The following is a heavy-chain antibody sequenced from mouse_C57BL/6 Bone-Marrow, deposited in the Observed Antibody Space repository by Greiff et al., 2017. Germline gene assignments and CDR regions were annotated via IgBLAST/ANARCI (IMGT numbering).Heavy chain of an antibody. D-gene: IGHD1-1*02. CDR3: INYGAHWYSDV. V-gene: IGHV1-7*01. Sequence: QVQLQQSGAELAKPGASVKLSCKASGYTFTSYWMHWVKQRPGQGLEWIGCINPGSGYTKYNQKFKDKATLTADKSSSTAYMQLSSLTYEDSAVYYCINYGAHWYSDVWGTGTTVTVSS. CDR1: GYTFTSYW. CDR2: INPGSGYT. J-gene: IGHJ1*03.